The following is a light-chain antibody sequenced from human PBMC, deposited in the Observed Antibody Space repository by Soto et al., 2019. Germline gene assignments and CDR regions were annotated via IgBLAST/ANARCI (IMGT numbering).Light chain of an antibody. V-gene: IGLV3-21*02. CDR3: QVWDSSSDHFV. CDR1: NIGSKS. J-gene: IGLJ1*01. Sequence: YHLAPPPSVSVAPGQTARITCGGNNIGSKSVHWYKQKQSQAHVVAVYDNSDRPSGIPGRFSGSTSGNRAPLTIIRGEAGDEADYYGQVWDSSSDHFVFGTWTKVTVL. CDR2: DNS.